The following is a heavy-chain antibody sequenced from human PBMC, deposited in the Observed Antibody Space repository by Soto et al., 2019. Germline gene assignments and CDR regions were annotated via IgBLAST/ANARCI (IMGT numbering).Heavy chain of an antibody. CDR1: GGSISSYY. Sequence: SETLSLTCTVSGGSISSYYWSWIRQPPGKGLEWIGYISYSGSTNYNPSLKSRVTISVDTSKNQFSLKLNSVIAADTAVYYCARGYRSYYYVMDVWGQGTTVTVSS. CDR3: ARGYRSYYYVMDV. D-gene: IGHD4-4*01. V-gene: IGHV4-59*01. CDR2: ISYSGST. J-gene: IGHJ6*02.